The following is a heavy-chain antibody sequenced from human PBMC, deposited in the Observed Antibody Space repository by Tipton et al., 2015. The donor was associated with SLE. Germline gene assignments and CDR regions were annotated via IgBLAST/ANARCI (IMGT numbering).Heavy chain of an antibody. CDR2: NYYSGST. V-gene: IGHV4-59*01. CDR3: ARDPLGPPLYWFDP. CDR1: GGSISSYY. J-gene: IGHJ5*02. Sequence: TLSLTCTVSGGSISSYYWSWIRQPPGKGLEWIGYNYYSGSTNYNPSLKSRVTISVDTSKNQFSLKLSSVTAADTAVYYCARDPLGPPLYWFDPWGQGTLVTVSS.